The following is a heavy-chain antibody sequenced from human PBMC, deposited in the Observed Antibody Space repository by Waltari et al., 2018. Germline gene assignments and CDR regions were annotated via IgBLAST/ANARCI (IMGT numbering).Heavy chain of an antibody. J-gene: IGHJ6*02. CDR2: IDTGKGEQ. D-gene: IGHD3-10*01. V-gene: IGHV1-3*04. CDR1: GYTFSDYA. Sequence: QVHLVQSGAEVRKPGASVKISCKTSGYTFSDYAIHWVRPAPGQSREWIGWIDTGKGEQKASPDFLARVTITSDTSASTAYMELSSLRPEDTAVYYCARDQEELYYSGAGSHYYGMDVWGQGTTVTVS. CDR3: ARDQEELYYSGAGSHYYGMDV.